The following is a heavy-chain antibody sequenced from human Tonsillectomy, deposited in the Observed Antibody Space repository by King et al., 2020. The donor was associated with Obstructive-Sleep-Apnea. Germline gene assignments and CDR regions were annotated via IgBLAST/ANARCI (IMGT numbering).Heavy chain of an antibody. V-gene: IGHV1-69*09. CDR3: ARGLYDFWSGYSYYFDY. CDR1: GGTFSSYA. Sequence: QLVQSGAEVKKPGSSVKVSCKASGGTFSSYAISWVRQAPGQGLEWMGGIIPILGIANYAQKFQGRVTITADKSTRTAYMELSSLRSEDTAVYYCARGLYDFWSGYSYYFDYWGQGTLVTVSS. J-gene: IGHJ4*02. CDR2: IIPILGIA. D-gene: IGHD3-3*01.